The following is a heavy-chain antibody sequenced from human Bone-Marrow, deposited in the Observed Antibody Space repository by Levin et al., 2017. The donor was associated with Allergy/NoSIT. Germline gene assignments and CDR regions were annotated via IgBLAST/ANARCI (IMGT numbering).Heavy chain of an antibody. Sequence: GGSLRLSCAASGFTFSNSWMSWVRQAPGKGLEWVAVIWYDGSNKYYADSVKGRFTISRDNSKNTLYLQMNSLRAEDTAVYYCARDEYSGYDFSDYWGQGTLVTVSS. CDR1: GFTFSNSW. V-gene: IGHV3-33*08. D-gene: IGHD5-12*01. CDR3: ARDEYSGYDFSDY. J-gene: IGHJ4*02. CDR2: IWYDGSNK.